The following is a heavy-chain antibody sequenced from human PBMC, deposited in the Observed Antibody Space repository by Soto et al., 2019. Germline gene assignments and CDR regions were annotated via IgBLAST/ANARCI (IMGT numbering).Heavy chain of an antibody. Sequence: QVQLVQSGAEVKEPGASVKVSCEASGYTFTSYFVLWVRQAPAQGHEWMGIINPVGGSTTYEQKFQGRVTMTRDTSTHTVYMEVSSLTSADTAVYYCARLYNLNCPDFWGQGTMVTVSS. CDR3: ARLYNLNCPDF. CDR1: GYTFTSYF. V-gene: IGHV1-46*01. D-gene: IGHD1-20*01. J-gene: IGHJ3*01. CDR2: INPVGGST.